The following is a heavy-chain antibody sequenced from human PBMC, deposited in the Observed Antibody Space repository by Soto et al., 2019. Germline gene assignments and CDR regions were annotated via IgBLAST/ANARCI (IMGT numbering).Heavy chain of an antibody. J-gene: IGHJ6*01. CDR3: ACLGFNYGFLFGYYHVYHYFGVDV. D-gene: IGHD3-3*01. Sequence: PGESLKISCMGSGYKVSTWHNFTSYWIAWVRQMPGEGLEWMGIIYPGNSDTRYSQSLKSQNTISAGKSINSFYLHCSSLMDSVIATYYCACLGFNYGFLFGYYHVYHYFGVDVWGQGTTVNVSP. CDR2: IYPGNSDT. CDR1: GYKVSTWHNFTSYW. V-gene: IGHV5-51*01.